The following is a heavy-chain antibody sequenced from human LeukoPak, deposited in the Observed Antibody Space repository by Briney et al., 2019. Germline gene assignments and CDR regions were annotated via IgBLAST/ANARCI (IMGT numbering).Heavy chain of an antibody. CDR2: ISGSGGST. V-gene: IGHV3-23*01. Sequence: PGGSLRLSCAASGFTFSIYGMNWVRQAPGKGLEWVSAISGSGGSTYYADSVKGRFTISRDNSKNTLYLQMNSLRAEDTAVYYCAKFADYGDYVYDYWGQGTLVTVSS. J-gene: IGHJ4*02. D-gene: IGHD4-17*01. CDR3: AKFADYGDYVYDY. CDR1: GFTFSIYG.